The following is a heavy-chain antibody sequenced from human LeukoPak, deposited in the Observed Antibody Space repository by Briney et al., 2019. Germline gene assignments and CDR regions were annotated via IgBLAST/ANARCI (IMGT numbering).Heavy chain of an antibody. J-gene: IGHJ5*02. V-gene: IGHV4-34*01. CDR2: INHSGST. CDR3: ARGRSSSWRWFDP. D-gene: IGHD6-13*01. CDR1: GGSFGGYY. Sequence: SETLSLTCAVYGGSFGGYYWSWIRQPPGKGLEWIGEINHSGSTNYNPSLKSRVTISVDTSKNQLSLKLSSVTAADTAVYYCARGRSSSWRWFDPWGQGTLVTVSS.